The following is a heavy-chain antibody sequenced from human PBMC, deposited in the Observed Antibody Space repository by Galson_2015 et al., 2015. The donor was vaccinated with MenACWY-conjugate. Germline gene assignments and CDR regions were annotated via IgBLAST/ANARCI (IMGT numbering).Heavy chain of an antibody. J-gene: IGHJ4*02. CDR1: GFPFSDYS. CDR3: ARDPGTIIKYHFDH. Sequence: SLRLSCAASGFPFSDYSMNWVRQAPGKGLEWVSFISSSSSYIYYADSVKGRFTVSGDNAKNSLYLQMTSLRAEDTAVYYCARDPGTIIKYHFDHWGQGTLVTVSS. D-gene: IGHD2-2*01. V-gene: IGHV3-21*01. CDR2: ISSSSSYI.